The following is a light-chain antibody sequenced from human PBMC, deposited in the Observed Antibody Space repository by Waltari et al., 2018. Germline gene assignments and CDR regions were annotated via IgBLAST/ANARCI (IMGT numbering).Light chain of an antibody. V-gene: IGKV1-5*03. CDR3: QQYNSYSLT. Sequence: DIQMTQSPSTLSASVGDRVTITCRASQSISSWLAWYQQKPGKAPKPLIYKASSLESRVPSRFSGSGSGTEVTLTISSLQPDDFATYYCQQYNSYSLTFGGGTKVEIK. CDR2: KAS. J-gene: IGKJ4*01. CDR1: QSISSW.